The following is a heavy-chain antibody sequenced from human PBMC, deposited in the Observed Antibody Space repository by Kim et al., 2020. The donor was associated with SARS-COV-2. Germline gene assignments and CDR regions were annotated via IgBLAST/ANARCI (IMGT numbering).Heavy chain of an antibody. V-gene: IGHV3-66*01. CDR3: AREPSSTRESPFDY. Sequence: GGSLRLSCAASGFTVSSNYMSWVRQAPGKGLEWVSVIYSGGSTYYADSVKGRFTISRDNSKNTLYLQMNSLRAEDTAVYYCAREPSSTRESPFDYWGQGTLVTVSS. CDR2: IYSGGST. J-gene: IGHJ4*02. CDR1: GFTVSSNY.